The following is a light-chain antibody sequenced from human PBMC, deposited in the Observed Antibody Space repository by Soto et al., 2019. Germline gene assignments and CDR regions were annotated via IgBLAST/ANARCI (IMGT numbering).Light chain of an antibody. V-gene: IGKV2-28*01. CDR3: MQALQTRNT. J-gene: IGKJ5*01. Sequence: DIVMTQSPLSLPVTPGEPASISCRSSQSLLHSNGYNYLDWYLQKPGQSPQLLIYLGSNRASGGPDRFSGSGSGTDFTLKISRVEAEDVGVYYCMQALQTRNTFGQGTRLEIK. CDR1: QSLLHSNGYNY. CDR2: LGS.